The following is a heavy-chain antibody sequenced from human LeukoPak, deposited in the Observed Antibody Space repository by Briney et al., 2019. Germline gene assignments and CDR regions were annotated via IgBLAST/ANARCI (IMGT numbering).Heavy chain of an antibody. V-gene: IGHV4-59*01. CDR3: ARALGYCSSTSCYNYFDY. Sequence: SETLSLTCTVSGGFISSYYWSWIRQPPGKGLEWIGYIYYSGSTNYNPSLKSRVTISVDTSKNQFSLKLSSVTAADTAVYYCARALGYCSSTSCYNYFDYWGQGTLVTVSS. J-gene: IGHJ4*02. D-gene: IGHD2-2*02. CDR2: IYYSGST. CDR1: GGFISSYY.